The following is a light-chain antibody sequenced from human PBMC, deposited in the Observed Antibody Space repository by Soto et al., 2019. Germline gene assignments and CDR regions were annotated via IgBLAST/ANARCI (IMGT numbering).Light chain of an antibody. CDR2: EVS. CDR1: SGDVGSYNL. V-gene: IGLV2-23*02. CDR3: CSYAV. Sequence: QSALTRPASVSGSPGQSITISCTGTSGDVGSYNLVSWYQQHPGKAPKLMIYEVSKRPSGVSNRFSGSKSGNTASLTISGLQAEDEADYYCCSYAVFGTGTKVTVL. J-gene: IGLJ1*01.